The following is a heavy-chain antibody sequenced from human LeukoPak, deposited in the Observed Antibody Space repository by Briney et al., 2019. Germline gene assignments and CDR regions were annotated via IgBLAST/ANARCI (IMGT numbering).Heavy chain of an antibody. CDR1: GGSISSYY. V-gene: IGHV4-59*01. Sequence: PSETLSLTCTVSGGSISSYYWSWIRQPPGKGLEWIGYIYYSGSTNYNPSLKSRVTISVDTSKNQFSLKLSSVTAADTAVYYCAREKSGYDSNWFDPWGQGTLVTVSS. D-gene: IGHD5-12*01. CDR3: AREKSGYDSNWFDP. CDR2: IYYSGST. J-gene: IGHJ5*02.